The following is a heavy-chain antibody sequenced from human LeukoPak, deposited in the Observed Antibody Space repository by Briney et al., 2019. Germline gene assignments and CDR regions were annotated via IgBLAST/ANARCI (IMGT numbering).Heavy chain of an antibody. CDR3: ARGPYSGSYYFDY. J-gene: IGHJ4*02. CDR1: GGSISSYY. CDR2: IYYSGST. Sequence: TSETLSLTCTVSGGSISSYYWSWIRQPPGKGLEWIGYIYYSGSTNYNPSLKSRVTISVDGSKKQFSLKLSSVTAADTAVYYCARGPYSGSYYFDYWGQGTQVTVSS. V-gene: IGHV4-59*12. D-gene: IGHD1-26*01.